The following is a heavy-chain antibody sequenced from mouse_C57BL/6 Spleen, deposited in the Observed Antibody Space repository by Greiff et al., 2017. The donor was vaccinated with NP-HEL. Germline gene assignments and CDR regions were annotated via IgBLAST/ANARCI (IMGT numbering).Heavy chain of an antibody. V-gene: IGHV1-20*01. J-gene: IGHJ2*01. D-gene: IGHD2-3*01. CDR1: GYSFTGYF. Sequence: VQLKESGPELVKPGDSVKISCKASGYSFTGYFMNWVMQSHGKSLEWIGRINPYNGDTFYNQKFKGKATLTVDKSSSTAHMELRSLTSEDSAVYYCAREGYSYYFDYWGQGTTLTVSS. CDR3: AREGYSYYFDY. CDR2: INPYNGDT.